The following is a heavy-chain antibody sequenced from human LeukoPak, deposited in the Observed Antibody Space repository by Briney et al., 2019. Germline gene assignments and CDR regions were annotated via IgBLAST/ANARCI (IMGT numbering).Heavy chain of an antibody. J-gene: IGHJ4*02. CDR3: ARHSSGNDRTHFDF. V-gene: IGHV5-51*01. CDR2: IYPGDSDT. D-gene: IGHD5-12*01. CDR1: GYSFTSYW. Sequence: GESLKISCKGSGYSFTSYWIGWVRQMPGKGLECMGIIYPGDSDTRYSPSFQGQVTISADKSISTAYLQWRSPKASDSAMFYCARHSSGNDRTHFDFWGQGTLVTVAS.